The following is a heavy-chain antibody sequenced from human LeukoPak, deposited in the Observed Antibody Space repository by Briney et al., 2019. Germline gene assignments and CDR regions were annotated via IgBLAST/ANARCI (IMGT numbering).Heavy chain of an antibody. CDR1: GGSISSYY. Sequence: PSETLSLTCTVSGGSISSYYWSWIRQPPGKGLEWIGYIYYSGSTNYNPSLKSRVTISVDTSKNQFSLKLSSVTAADTAVYYCARSLPHRWAVVVVAAPDAFDIWGQGTMVTVSS. J-gene: IGHJ3*02. CDR3: ARSLPHRWAVVVVAAPDAFDI. D-gene: IGHD2-15*01. V-gene: IGHV4-59*08. CDR2: IYYSGST.